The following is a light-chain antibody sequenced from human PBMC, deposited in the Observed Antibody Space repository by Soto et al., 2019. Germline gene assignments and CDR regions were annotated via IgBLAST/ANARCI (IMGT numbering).Light chain of an antibody. CDR2: DAS. V-gene: IGKV3-11*01. J-gene: IGKJ3*01. CDR3: QQRNHWPPT. Sequence: EIVLTQSPATLSLSPGERATLSCRASQSVSSYLAWYQQKPGQAPRLLIYDASNRATGIPARFSGSGSGTDFTLTISSLEPEDFAVYYCQQRNHWPPTFGPGTKVDIK. CDR1: QSVSSY.